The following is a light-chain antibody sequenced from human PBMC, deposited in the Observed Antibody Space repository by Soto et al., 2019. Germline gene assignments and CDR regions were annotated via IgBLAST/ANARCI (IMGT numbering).Light chain of an antibody. Sequence: DIQMTQSPSSLSASVRDRVTITCRASESIARHLNWYQQKPGKAPKLLIYAALSLQNGVPSRFRGGGSGTDFTLTISNLQPEDFATYYCQQSYSTLSITFGQGTRLEIK. CDR1: ESIARH. V-gene: IGKV1-39*01. CDR3: QQSYSTLSIT. CDR2: AAL. J-gene: IGKJ5*01.